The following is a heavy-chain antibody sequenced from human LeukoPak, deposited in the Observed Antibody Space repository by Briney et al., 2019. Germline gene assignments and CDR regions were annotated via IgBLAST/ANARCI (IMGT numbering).Heavy chain of an antibody. CDR2: LRQDGGVK. V-gene: IGHV3-7*03. Sequence: GSLRLSCAASGFTFSSYWMTWVRQAPGKGLEWVANLRQDGGVKYYMDSAKGRFTLSRDNAKSSLYLQMNSLRVKDTAMYFCARTVVVVVGASDYFDYWGQGTLVTVSS. CDR1: GFTFSSYW. CDR3: ARTVVVVVGASDYFDY. J-gene: IGHJ4*02. D-gene: IGHD2-2*01.